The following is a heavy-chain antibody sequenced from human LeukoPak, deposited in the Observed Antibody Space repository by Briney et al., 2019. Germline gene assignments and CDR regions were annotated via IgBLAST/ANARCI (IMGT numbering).Heavy chain of an antibody. CDR1: GFTFSSYS. CDR2: ISSSSSTI. Sequence: GGSLRLSCAASGFTFSSYSMNWVRQAPGKGLGWVSYISSSSSTIYYADSVKGRFTISRDNAKNSLYLQMNSLRAEDTAVYYCARAYPEMATPSSYYFDYWGQGTLVTVSS. J-gene: IGHJ4*02. V-gene: IGHV3-48*04. D-gene: IGHD5-24*01. CDR3: ARAYPEMATPSSYYFDY.